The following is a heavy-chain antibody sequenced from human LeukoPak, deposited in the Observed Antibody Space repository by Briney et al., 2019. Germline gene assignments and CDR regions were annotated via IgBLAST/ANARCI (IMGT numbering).Heavy chain of an antibody. Sequence: SGGSLRLSCAASGFTFNNYAMTWVRQAPGKGLEWVSTITGSGGSTYYADSVKGRFTISRSNSKNTVYLQMNSLRVEDTAVYYCAKDTVGFGELSDYWGQGTLVTVSS. CDR1: GFTFNNYA. J-gene: IGHJ4*02. V-gene: IGHV3-23*01. CDR3: AKDTVGFGELSDY. CDR2: ITGSGGST. D-gene: IGHD3-10*01.